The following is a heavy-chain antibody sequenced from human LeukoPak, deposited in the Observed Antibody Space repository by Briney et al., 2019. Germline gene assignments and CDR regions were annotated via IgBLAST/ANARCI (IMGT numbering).Heavy chain of an antibody. V-gene: IGHV3-66*01. J-gene: IGHJ6*02. CDR1: GFTFSSYG. CDR2: TYSGGST. Sequence: GGSLRLSCAASGFTFSSYGMHWVRQAPGKGLEWVSVTYSGGSTYYADSVKGRFTISRDNSKNTLYLQMNSLRAEDTAVYYCARDAHTGSGTYWGGVDYYYGLDVWGQGTTVTVSS. D-gene: IGHD3-10*01. CDR3: ARDAHTGSGTYWGGVDYYYGLDV.